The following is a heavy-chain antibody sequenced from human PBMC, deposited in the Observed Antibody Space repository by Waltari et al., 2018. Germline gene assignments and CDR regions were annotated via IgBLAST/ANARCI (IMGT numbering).Heavy chain of an antibody. V-gene: IGHV1-2*02. D-gene: IGHD2-8*02. CDR3: ARQGPECTGGVCAIYYYYYYMDV. CDR2: INPNSGGT. J-gene: IGHJ6*03. Sequence: QVQLVQSGAEVKKPGASVKVYCKASGYTFTGYYMQWVRQAPGQGLEWMGWINPNSGGTNYAQKFQGRVTMTRDTSISTAYMELSRLRSDDTAVYYCARQGPECTGGVCAIYYYYYYMDVWGKGTTVTVSS. CDR1: GYTFTGYY.